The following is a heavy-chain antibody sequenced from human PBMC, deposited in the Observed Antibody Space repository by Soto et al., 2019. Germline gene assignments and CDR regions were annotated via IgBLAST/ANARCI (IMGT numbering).Heavy chain of an antibody. Sequence: QVQLQESGPGLVKPSETLSLTCTVSGDSIRNYYWNWIRQPPGKGLEWIGYIYYSGSTSYNPSLKNRVTMSLDTSKKQFSLKLSSVAAADTAVYYCASYRAGTYYFDSWGQGTLVTVSS. CDR2: IYYSGST. CDR3: ASYRAGTYYFDS. D-gene: IGHD1-26*01. V-gene: IGHV4-59*01. J-gene: IGHJ4*02. CDR1: GDSIRNYY.